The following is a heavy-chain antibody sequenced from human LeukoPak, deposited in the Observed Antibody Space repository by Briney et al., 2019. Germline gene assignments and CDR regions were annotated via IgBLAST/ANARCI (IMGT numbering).Heavy chain of an antibody. CDR2: SYNRGST. CDR1: GDSISSYY. D-gene: IGHD4-17*01. V-gene: IGHV4-4*07. Sequence: SETLSLSCTVSGDSISSYYWSWIRQPAGKGLEWVGRSYNRGSTNYNPSLKSRVTMSVDTSKNQFSLRLSSVTAADTAVYYCARERFYDYGPFDYWGQGTLVTVSS. J-gene: IGHJ4*02. CDR3: ARERFYDYGPFDY.